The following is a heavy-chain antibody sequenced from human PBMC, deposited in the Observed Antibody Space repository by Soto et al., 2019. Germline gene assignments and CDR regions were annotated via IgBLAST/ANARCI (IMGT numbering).Heavy chain of an antibody. J-gene: IGHJ6*02. CDR2: INAGNGNT. D-gene: IGHD6-6*01. CDR1: GYTFTSYA. CDR3: ARGPSLDYYYYGMNV. Sequence: ASVKVSCKASGYTFTSYAMHWVRQAPGQRLEWMGWINAGNGNTKYSQKFQGRVTITRDTSASTAYMELSSLRSEHTAVYYCARGPSLDYYYYGMNVWGQGTTVTVSS. V-gene: IGHV1-3*01.